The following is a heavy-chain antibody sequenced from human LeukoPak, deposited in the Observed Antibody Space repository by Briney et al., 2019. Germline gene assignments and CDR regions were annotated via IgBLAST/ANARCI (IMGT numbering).Heavy chain of an antibody. J-gene: IGHJ4*02. V-gene: IGHV3-23*01. D-gene: IGHD6-13*01. CDR2: ISGSGGST. CDR1: GFTFSSYA. Sequence: GGSLRLSCAASGFTFSSYAMSWVRQAPGKGLEWVSAISGSGGSTYYADSVKGRFTISRDNSKNTLYLQMNSLRAEDTAVYYCASPLRYRGSSLTFDYWGQGTLVTVSS. CDR3: ASPLRYRGSSLTFDY.